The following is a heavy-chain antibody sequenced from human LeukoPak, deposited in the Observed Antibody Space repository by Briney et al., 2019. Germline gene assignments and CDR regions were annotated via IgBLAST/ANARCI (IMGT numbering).Heavy chain of an antibody. V-gene: IGHV3-7*01. D-gene: IGHD3-16*01. J-gene: IGHJ4*02. Sequence: GGSLRLSCAASRFTFSNYWMTWVRQGPGKGLEWVANIKPDGSGKNYVDSVKGRFTISRDNAKNSLYLQMNSLRVEDTAVYYCSSRPAVLDLEYWSQGTLVTVSS. CDR1: RFTFSNYW. CDR3: SSRPAVLDLEY. CDR2: IKPDGSGK.